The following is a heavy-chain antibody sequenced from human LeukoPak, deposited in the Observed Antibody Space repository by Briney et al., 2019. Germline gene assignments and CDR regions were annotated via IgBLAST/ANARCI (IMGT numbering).Heavy chain of an antibody. CDR2: IHHSKSS. V-gene: IGHV4-4*02. J-gene: IGHJ4*02. D-gene: IGHD6-19*01. CDR3: ARHGYSSGWLPKTYFDY. CDR1: GDSITSDKW. Sequence: SGTLSLTCAVSGDSITSDKWWTWVRQPPGKGLEWIGEIHHSKSSNYYPSLKSRVTISVDKSKNQFSLELNSVTAADTAVYYCARHGYSSGWLPKTYFDYWGQGTLVTVSS.